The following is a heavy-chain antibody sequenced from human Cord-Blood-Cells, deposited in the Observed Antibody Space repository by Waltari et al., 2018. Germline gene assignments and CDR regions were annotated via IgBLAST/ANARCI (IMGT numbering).Heavy chain of an antibody. CDR2: ILPSLGIA. CDR3: ASTILLPFDY. J-gene: IGHJ4*02. CDR1: GGTFSSYA. Sequence: QVQLVQSGAEVKKPGSSVKVSCKASGGTFSSYAISWVRQAPGQGLEWMGRILPSLGIANYAQKFQGRVTITADKSTSTAYMELSSLRSEDTAVYYCASTILLPFDYWGQGTLVTVSS. V-gene: IGHV1-69*09.